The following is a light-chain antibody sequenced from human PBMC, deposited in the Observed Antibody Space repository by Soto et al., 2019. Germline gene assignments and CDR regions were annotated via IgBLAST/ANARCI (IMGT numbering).Light chain of an antibody. V-gene: IGKV3-15*01. CDR2: DTS. Sequence: EIVLTHSPGTLSLPPGERVTLSCRASQFVSSRLAWYQQRPGQVPRLLIYDTSTSAPGISARFSGSGSGTEFTLTISTLQSEDFAVYYCQEYLQWPPGMFGQGTKVDTK. CDR1: QFVSSR. J-gene: IGKJ1*01. CDR3: QEYLQWPPGM.